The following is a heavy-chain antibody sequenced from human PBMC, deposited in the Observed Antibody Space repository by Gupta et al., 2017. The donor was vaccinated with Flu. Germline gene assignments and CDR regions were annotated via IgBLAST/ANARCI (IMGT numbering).Heavy chain of an antibody. V-gene: IGHV3-23*01. CDR1: GFTFSSYA. J-gene: IGHJ4*02. Sequence: EVQLLESGGGLVQPVGSLRLSCAASGFTFSSYAMSWVRQAPGKGLEWVSAISGSGGSTYYADSVKGRFTISRDNSKNTLYLQMNSLRAEDTAVYYCAKGARYYDSSGYYYTPTYYFDYWGQGTLVTVSS. D-gene: IGHD3-22*01. CDR2: ISGSGGST. CDR3: AKGARYYDSSGYYYTPTYYFDY.